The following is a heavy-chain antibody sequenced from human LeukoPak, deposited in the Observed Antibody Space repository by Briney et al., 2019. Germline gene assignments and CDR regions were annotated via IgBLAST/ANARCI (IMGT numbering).Heavy chain of an antibody. D-gene: IGHD3-10*01. CDR2: IYYSGST. CDR1: GGSISSYY. Sequence: SETLSLTCTVSGGSISSYYWSWIRQPPGKGLEWIGYIYYSGSTNYNPSLKGRVTISVDTSKNQFSLKLSSVTAADTAVYYCACGDYCGSGSPPIYWGQGTLVTVSS. J-gene: IGHJ4*02. CDR3: ACGDYCGSGSPPIY. V-gene: IGHV4-59*08.